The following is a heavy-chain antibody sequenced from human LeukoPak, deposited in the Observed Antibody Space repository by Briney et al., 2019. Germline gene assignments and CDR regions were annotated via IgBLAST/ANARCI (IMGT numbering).Heavy chain of an antibody. CDR3: ARDMSGRTAYFQH. J-gene: IGHJ1*01. D-gene: IGHD1-26*01. Sequence: ASVKVSCKASGYTFIGYYMHWVRQAPGQGLEWMGRINPNSGGTNYAQKFQGRVTMTRDTSISTAYMELSRLRSDDTAVYYCARDMSGRTAYFQHWGQGTLVTVSS. CDR2: INPNSGGT. CDR1: GYTFIGYY. V-gene: IGHV1-2*06.